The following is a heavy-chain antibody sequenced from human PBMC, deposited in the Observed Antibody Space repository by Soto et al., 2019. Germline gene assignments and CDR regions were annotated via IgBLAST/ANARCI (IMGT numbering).Heavy chain of an antibody. V-gene: IGHV1-69*13. CDR3: ARDVRRGVPAAIAYYYYYGMDV. J-gene: IGHJ6*02. Sequence: SVKVSCKASGGTFSSYAISWVRQAPGQGLEWMGGIIPIFGTANYAQKFQGRVTITADESTSTAYMELSSLRSEDTAVYYCARDVRRGVPAAIAYYYYYGMDVWGQGTTVTVSS. CDR1: GGTFSSYA. CDR2: IIPIFGTA. D-gene: IGHD2-2*01.